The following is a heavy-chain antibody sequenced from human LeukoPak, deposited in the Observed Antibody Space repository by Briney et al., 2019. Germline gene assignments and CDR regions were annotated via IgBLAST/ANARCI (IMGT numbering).Heavy chain of an antibody. V-gene: IGHV3-33*01. J-gene: IGHJ4*02. D-gene: IGHD3-10*01. Sequence: GGSLILSCAASGFTFSSYDMHWVRQAPGKGLEWVAVIWYDGNNKYYADSVKGRFTISRDNSKNTLYLQMNSLRAEDTAVYYCARCYFGSGSSTFFDYWGQGTLVTVSS. CDR3: ARCYFGSGSSTFFDY. CDR1: GFTFSSYD. CDR2: IWYDGNNK.